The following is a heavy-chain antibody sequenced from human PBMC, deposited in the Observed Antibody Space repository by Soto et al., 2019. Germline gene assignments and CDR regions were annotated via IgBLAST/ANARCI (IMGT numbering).Heavy chain of an antibody. J-gene: IGHJ3*02. V-gene: IGHV4-59*01. CDR1: GGSISSYY. CDR2: IYYSGST. D-gene: IGHD1-1*01. CDR3: ARRGDNWNDGEWAFDI. Sequence: SETLSLTCTVSGGSISSYYWSWIRQPPGKGLEWIGYIYYSGSTNYNPSLKSRVTISVDTSKNQFSLKLSSVTAADTAVYYCARRGDNWNDGEWAFDIWGQGTMVTVSS.